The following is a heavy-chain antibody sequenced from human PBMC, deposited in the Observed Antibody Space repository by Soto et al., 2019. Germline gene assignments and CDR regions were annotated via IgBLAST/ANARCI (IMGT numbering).Heavy chain of an antibody. CDR2: ISSSSSYI. J-gene: IGHJ3*02. V-gene: IGHV3-21*01. Sequence: PGGSLILSCAASGFTFSSYSMNWVRQAPGKGLEWVSSISSSSSYIYYADSVKGRFTISRDNAKNSLYLQMNSLRAEDTAVYYCARGDSGSYDAFDIWGQGTMDTVSS. D-gene: IGHD3-10*01. CDR3: ARGDSGSYDAFDI. CDR1: GFTFSSYS.